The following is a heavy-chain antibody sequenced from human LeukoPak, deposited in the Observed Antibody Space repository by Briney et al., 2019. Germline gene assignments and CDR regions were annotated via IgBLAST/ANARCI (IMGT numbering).Heavy chain of an antibody. Sequence: GGSLRLSCAVSGFTFSSYGMHWVRQAAGKGLEWVSVIHSGGSTDYADSVKGRFTISRDNSKNTVYLQMNSLKAEDTAVYYCATGIYSSSPNWGQGTLVTVSS. CDR2: IHSGGST. CDR1: GFTFSSYG. CDR3: ATGIYSSSPN. D-gene: IGHD6-6*01. J-gene: IGHJ4*02. V-gene: IGHV3-66*01.